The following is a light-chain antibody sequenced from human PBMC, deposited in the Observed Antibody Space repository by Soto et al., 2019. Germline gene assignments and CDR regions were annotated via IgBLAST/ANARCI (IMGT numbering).Light chain of an antibody. CDR1: SSDVGGYNY. J-gene: IGLJ1*01. CDR2: EAS. V-gene: IGLV2-18*01. Sequence: QSALTQPPSASGSPGQSLTISCTGTSSDVGGYNYVSWYQQPPGTAPKLIIYEASNRPSGVPDRFSGSKSGNTASLTISGLQAADEADYYCSLYTSENTYVFGTGTKLTVL. CDR3: SLYTSENTYV.